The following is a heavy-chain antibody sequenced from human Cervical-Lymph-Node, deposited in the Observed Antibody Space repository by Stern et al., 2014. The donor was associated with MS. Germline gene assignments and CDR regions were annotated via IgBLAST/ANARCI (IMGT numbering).Heavy chain of an antibody. CDR1: GGTFSSYV. Sequence: QVQLVQSGAEVKKPGSSVKVSCKASGGTFSSYVITWVRQAPGQGLEWVGGIIPIVATPSYAQKFQGRVTITADGSTSTAYMELSSLQSEDTAVYYCARGAYYDFGSGLGTWVDVWGQGTAVIVSS. CDR3: ARGAYYDFGSGLGTWVDV. J-gene: IGHJ6*02. D-gene: IGHD3-3*01. V-gene: IGHV1-69*01. CDR2: IIPIVATP.